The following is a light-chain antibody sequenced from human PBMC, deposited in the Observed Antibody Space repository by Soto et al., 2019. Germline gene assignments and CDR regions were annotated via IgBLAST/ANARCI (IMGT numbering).Light chain of an antibody. CDR3: CLYAGSLWV. V-gene: IGLV2-23*02. J-gene: IGLJ3*02. Sequence: QSVLTQPASVSGSPGQSITISCTGTSSDVGSYNLVSWYQQHPGKAPKLMIYEVSKRPSGVSNRFSGSKSGNTASLTISGLQAEDEAHYYCCLYAGSLWVFGGGTQLTVL. CDR2: EVS. CDR1: SSDVGSYNL.